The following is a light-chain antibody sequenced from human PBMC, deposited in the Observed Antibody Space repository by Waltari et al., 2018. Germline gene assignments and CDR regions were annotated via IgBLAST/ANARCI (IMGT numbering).Light chain of an antibody. CDR2: WAS. V-gene: IGKV4-1*01. CDR1: QSVLYSSNNNNY. CDR3: QQYYSTPLT. J-gene: IGKJ4*01. Sequence: DIVMTQSPDSLAVSLGERATINCKSSQSVLYSSNNNNYLAWYQQKPGQLPKLLIYWASTRESGVPDRFSGSGSGTDFTLTISSLQAEDVAVYYCQQYYSTPLTFGGGTKVEIK.